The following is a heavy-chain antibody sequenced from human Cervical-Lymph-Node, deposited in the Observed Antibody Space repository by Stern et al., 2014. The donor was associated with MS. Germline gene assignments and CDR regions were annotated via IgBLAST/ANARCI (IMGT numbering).Heavy chain of an antibody. CDR3: ARSWGLNGSPPHFDY. CDR1: GGSISSYY. J-gene: IGHJ4*02. D-gene: IGHD1-26*01. V-gene: IGHV4-59*01. Sequence: VQLVESGPGLVKPSETLSLTCTVSGGSISSYYWSWIRQPPGKGLEWIGYIYYSGSTNYNPSLKSRVTISVDTSKNQFSLKLSSVTAADTAVYYCARSWGLNGSPPHFDYWGQGTLVTVSS. CDR2: IYYSGST.